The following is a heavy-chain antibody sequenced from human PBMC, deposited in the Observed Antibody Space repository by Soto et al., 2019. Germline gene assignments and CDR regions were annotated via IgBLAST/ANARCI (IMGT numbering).Heavy chain of an antibody. CDR3: ARRATDQRQWAIGVAMHYCDY. Sequence: QVQLQESGPGVVKPSETLSLTCTVSGGSISSYYWSWIRQPPGRGLEWIGYIYYSGSTNCNPSLKSRVTISVDTSKNQFSLKLSSVTAADTAVYYCARRATDQRQWAIGVAMHYCDYWGQGTLVTVSS. V-gene: IGHV4-59*01. D-gene: IGHD2-2*01. CDR2: IYYSGST. J-gene: IGHJ4*02. CDR1: GGSISSYY.